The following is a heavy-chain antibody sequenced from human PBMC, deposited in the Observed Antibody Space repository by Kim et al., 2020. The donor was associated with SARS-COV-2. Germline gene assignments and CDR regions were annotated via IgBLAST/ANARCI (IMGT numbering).Heavy chain of an antibody. Sequence: GGSLRLSCAASGFTFISYAMSWVRQAPGKGLEWVSAISGSGGSKYYPDLVKGRFTISRDNSKNTLYLQMNSLGAEETAVYYWAKDPWPRAVYCSGGSCYSRFDYSGPRNLGTVSS. V-gene: IGHV3-23*01. CDR1: GFTFISYA. D-gene: IGHD2-15*01. CDR2: ISGSGGSK. CDR3: AKDPWPRAVYCSGGSCYSRFDY. J-gene: IGHJ4*02.